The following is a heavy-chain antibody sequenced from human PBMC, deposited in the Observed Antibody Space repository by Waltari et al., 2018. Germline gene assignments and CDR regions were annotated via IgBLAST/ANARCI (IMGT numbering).Heavy chain of an antibody. CDR2: INHSGST. J-gene: IGHJ6*02. CDR3: AGGEIVVVVAATLYYYYGMDV. V-gene: IGHV4-34*01. D-gene: IGHD2-15*01. Sequence: QVQLQQWGAGLLKPSETLSLTCAVYGGSFSGYYWSCIRQPPGKGLEWIGEINHSGSTNYNPSLKSRVTISVDTSKNQFSLKLSSVTAADTAVYYCAGGEIVVVVAATLYYYYGMDVWGQGTTVTVSS. CDR1: GGSFSGYY.